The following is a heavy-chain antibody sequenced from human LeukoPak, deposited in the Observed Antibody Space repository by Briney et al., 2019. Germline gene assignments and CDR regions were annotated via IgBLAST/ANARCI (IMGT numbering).Heavy chain of an antibody. CDR3: AKDRGFGAAAGHSFYFDY. Sequence: GGSLRLSCVASGFTFSSCSMNWVRQAPGRGLEWVSYISRRNTIYYADSVKGRFTISRDNAKNSLYLQMNSLRAEDTAVYYCAKDRGFGAAAGHSFYFDYWGQGTLVTVSS. V-gene: IGHV3-48*01. CDR1: GFTFSSCS. D-gene: IGHD6-25*01. J-gene: IGHJ4*02. CDR2: ISRRNTI.